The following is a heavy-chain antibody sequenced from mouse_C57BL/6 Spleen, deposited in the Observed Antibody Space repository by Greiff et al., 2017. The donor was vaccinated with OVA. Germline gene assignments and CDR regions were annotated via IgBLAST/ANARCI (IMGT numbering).Heavy chain of an antibody. J-gene: IGHJ3*01. Sequence: VQVVESGAELARPGASVKLSCKASGYTFTSYGISWVKQRTGQGLEWIGEIYPRSGNTYYNEKFKGKATLTADKSSSTAYMELRSLTSEDSAVYFCARGGYDGYPAWFAYWGQGTLVTVSA. V-gene: IGHV1-81*01. D-gene: IGHD2-3*01. CDR2: IYPRSGNT. CDR3: ARGGYDGYPAWFAY. CDR1: GYTFTSYG.